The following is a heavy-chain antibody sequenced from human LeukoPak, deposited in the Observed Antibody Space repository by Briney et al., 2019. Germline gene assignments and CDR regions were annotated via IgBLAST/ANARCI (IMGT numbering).Heavy chain of an antibody. Sequence: SETLSLTCTVSGVSISSGGYYWSWLRQHPGKGLEWIGYIYYSGSTYYNPSLKSRVTISVDTSKNQFSLKLSSVTAADTAVYYCARGYSLFDYWGQGTLVTVSS. CDR3: ARGYSLFDY. V-gene: IGHV4-31*03. J-gene: IGHJ4*02. CDR1: GVSISSGGYY. CDR2: IYYSGST. D-gene: IGHD2-21*01.